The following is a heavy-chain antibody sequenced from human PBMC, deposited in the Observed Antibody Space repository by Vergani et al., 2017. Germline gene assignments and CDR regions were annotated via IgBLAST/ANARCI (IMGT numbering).Heavy chain of an antibody. V-gene: IGHV4-39*01. J-gene: IGHJ6*02. D-gene: IGHD3-10*01. CDR1: GASIRSSNYY. CDR3: ARHRGSGGFFPSSYFYGMDV. Sequence: QLQLQESGPGLVKPSATLSLTCSVSGASIRSSNYYWGWIRQPPGKGLEWIASIYYSGSTYYNPSLNSRVTISVDTSKNQFSLKLSSVTAADTAIYYCARHRGSGGFFPSSYFYGMDVWGHGTTVTVSS. CDR2: IYYSGST.